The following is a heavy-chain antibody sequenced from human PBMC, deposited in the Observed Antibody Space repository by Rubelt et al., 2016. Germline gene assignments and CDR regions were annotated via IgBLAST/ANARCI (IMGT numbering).Heavy chain of an antibody. J-gene: IGHJ5*02. V-gene: IGHV4-31*03. D-gene: IGHD6-13*01. CDR1: GGSISSGGYY. CDR3: ARNIRGIAAAGNNRFDP. CDR2: IYYSGST. Sequence: VQESGPGLVKPSQTLSLTCTVSGGSISSGGYYWSWIRQHPGKGLEWIGYIYYSGSTYYNPSLKSRVTISVDTSKNQFSLKLSSGTAADTAVYYCARNIRGIAAAGNNRFDPWGQGTLVTVSS.